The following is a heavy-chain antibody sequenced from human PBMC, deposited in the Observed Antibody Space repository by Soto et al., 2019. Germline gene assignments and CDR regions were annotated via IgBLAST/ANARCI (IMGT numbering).Heavy chain of an antibody. CDR1: GYTFTSYG. CDR2: MNPNSGNT. D-gene: IGHD6-13*01. Sequence: ASVKVSCKASGYTFTSYGISWVRQAPGQGLEWMGWMNPNSGNTGYAQKFQGRVTMTRNTSISTAYMELSSLRSEDTAVYYCARGGYSSSQVENYGMDVWGQGTTVTVSS. J-gene: IGHJ6*02. V-gene: IGHV1-8*02. CDR3: ARGGYSSSQVENYGMDV.